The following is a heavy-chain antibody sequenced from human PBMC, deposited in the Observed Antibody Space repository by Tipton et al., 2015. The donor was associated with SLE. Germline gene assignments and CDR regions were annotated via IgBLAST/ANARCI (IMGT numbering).Heavy chain of an antibody. Sequence: TLSLTCTVSGQSVNSDFFWGWIRQTPEKGLEWIATIQNVGTTFFRPSLESRVTIALDRSKNQISLKLSSMSAADTAIYYCAAVTGYRRSAWYFDSWGQGTLVTVSS. V-gene: IGHV4-38-2*02. CDR2: IQNVGTT. D-gene: IGHD5-24*01. CDR1: GQSVNSDFF. CDR3: AAVTGYRRSAWYFDS. J-gene: IGHJ4*02.